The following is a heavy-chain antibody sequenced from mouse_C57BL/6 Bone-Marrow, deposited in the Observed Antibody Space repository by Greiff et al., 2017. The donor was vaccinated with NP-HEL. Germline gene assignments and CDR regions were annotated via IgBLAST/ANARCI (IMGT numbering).Heavy chain of an antibody. Sequence: VQLKESGPELVKPGASVKIPCKASGYTFTDYNMDWVKQSHGKSLEWIGDINPNNGGTIYNQKFKGKATLTVDKSSSTAYMELRSLTSEDTAVYYCARSLRAMDYWGQGTSVTVSS. CDR2: INPNNGGT. CDR3: ARSLRAMDY. V-gene: IGHV1-18*01. D-gene: IGHD1-3*01. J-gene: IGHJ4*01. CDR1: GYTFTDYN.